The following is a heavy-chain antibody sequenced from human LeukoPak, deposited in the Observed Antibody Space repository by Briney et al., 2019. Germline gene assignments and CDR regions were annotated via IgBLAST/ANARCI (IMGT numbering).Heavy chain of an antibody. CDR3: ARGYYYDSSGYPSHFDY. Sequence: SVKVSCKASGGTFSSYAISWVRQAPGQGLEWMGGIIPIFGTANYAQKFQGRVTIATDESTSTAYMELSSLRSEDTAVYYCARGYYYDSSGYPSHFDYWGQGTLVTVSS. CDR2: IIPIFGTA. D-gene: IGHD3-22*01. V-gene: IGHV1-69*05. J-gene: IGHJ4*02. CDR1: GGTFSSYA.